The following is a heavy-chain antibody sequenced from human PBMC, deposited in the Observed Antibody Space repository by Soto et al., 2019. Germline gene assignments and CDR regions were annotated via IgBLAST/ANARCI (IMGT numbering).Heavy chain of an antibody. CDR1: GYTFTSYG. D-gene: IGHD2-2*01. CDR3: AGYHLTAYYYGMDV. J-gene: IGHJ6*02. V-gene: IGHV1-18*01. CDR2: ISAYNGNT. Sequence: QVQLVQSGAAVKKPGASVKVSCKASGYTFTSYGFSWVRQAPGQGLEWMGWISAYNGNTNYAQKLKGTVTMTTDTSTSTAYMELRSLRSDDTAVYYCAGYHLTAYYYGMDVWGQGTRVTVSS.